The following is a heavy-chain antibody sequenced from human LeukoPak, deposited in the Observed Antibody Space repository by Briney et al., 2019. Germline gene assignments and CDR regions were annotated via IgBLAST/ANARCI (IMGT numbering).Heavy chain of an antibody. J-gene: IGHJ3*02. V-gene: IGHV3-23*01. CDR3: AKGRTYLDAFDI. CDR2: ISGSVVIT. Sequence: QAGGSLRLSCAASGFTFSSYAMSWVRQAPGKGLEWVSAISGSVVITYYADSVKGRFTLSRDNSKNTLYLQMSSLRAEDTAVYYCAKGRTYLDAFDIWGQGTMVTVSS. CDR1: GFTFSSYA.